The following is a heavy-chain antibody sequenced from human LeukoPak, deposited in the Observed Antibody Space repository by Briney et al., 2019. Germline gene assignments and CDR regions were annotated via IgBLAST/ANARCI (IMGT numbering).Heavy chain of an antibody. CDR3: ATVVTCCHGSGYFDGRVYYYDY. J-gene: IGHJ4*02. D-gene: IGHD5-12*01. Sequence: GGSLRLSCAASGFTFSTYWMSWVRQAPGKGLECVGRIKGETEGGTTDYAAPVRGRFTISRDDSKNMLYLQMNSLKTEDTAVYFCATVVTCCHGSGYFDGRVYYYDYWGQGTLVTVSS. V-gene: IGHV3-15*01. CDR2: IKGETEGGTT. CDR1: GFTFSTYW.